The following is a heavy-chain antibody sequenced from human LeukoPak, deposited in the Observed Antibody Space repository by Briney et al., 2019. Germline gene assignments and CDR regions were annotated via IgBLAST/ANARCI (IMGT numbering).Heavy chain of an antibody. V-gene: IGHV4-59*01. Sequence: KPSETLPLTCTVSGDSISGYYWSCIRQPPGKGLEWIGYVYYNGNTDYNPSLKSRVTISMDTSKNQFSLRLSSVTAADTAFYFCARGPITGTTTPRFYFDYWGQGTLVTVSS. J-gene: IGHJ4*02. CDR1: GDSISGYY. CDR2: VYYNGNT. D-gene: IGHD1-20*01. CDR3: ARGPITGTTTPRFYFDY.